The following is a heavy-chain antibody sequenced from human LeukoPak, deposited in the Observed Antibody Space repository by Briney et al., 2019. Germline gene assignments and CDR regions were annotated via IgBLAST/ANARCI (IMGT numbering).Heavy chain of an antibody. CDR2: ISDSGSST. CDR3: AKKAVGTATGGPFDY. J-gene: IGHJ4*02. CDR1: GFTFSSCA. D-gene: IGHD1-26*01. V-gene: IGHV3-23*01. Sequence: GGSLRLSCAASGFTFSSCAMSWVRQAPGKGLEWVSVISDSGSSTYYADSVKGRFTISRDNSKNTMYLQMNSLKAEDTAVYYCAKKAVGTATGGPFDYWGQGTLVIVSS.